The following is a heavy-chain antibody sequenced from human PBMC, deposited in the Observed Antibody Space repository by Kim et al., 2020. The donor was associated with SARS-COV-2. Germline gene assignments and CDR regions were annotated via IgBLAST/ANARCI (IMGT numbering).Heavy chain of an antibody. V-gene: IGHV7-4-1*02. Sequence: ASVKVSCKASGYTFTSYAMNWVRQAPGQGLEWMGWINTNTGNPTYAQGFTGRFVFSLDTSVSTAYLQISSLKAEDTAVYYCARENYYDSSGYSRNLDYWGQGTLVTVSS. CDR3: ARENYYDSSGYSRNLDY. CDR1: GYTFTSYA. CDR2: INTNTGNP. D-gene: IGHD3-22*01. J-gene: IGHJ4*02.